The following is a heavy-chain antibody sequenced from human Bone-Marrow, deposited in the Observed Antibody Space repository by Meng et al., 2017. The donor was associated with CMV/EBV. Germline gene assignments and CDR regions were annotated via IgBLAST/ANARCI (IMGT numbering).Heavy chain of an antibody. CDR2: IIPILGIA. Sequence: SVKVSCKASGGTFSSYTISWVRQAPGQGLEWMGRIIPILGIANYAQKFQGRVTITADKSTSTAYMELSSLRSEDTAVYYCARLYSNYYYYYYYGMDVWGQGTTVTVSS. D-gene: IGHD4-11*01. V-gene: IGHV1-69*02. J-gene: IGHJ6*02. CDR3: ARLYSNYYYYYYYGMDV. CDR1: GGTFSSYT.